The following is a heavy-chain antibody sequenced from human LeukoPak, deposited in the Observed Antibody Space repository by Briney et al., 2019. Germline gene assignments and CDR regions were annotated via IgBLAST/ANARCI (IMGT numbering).Heavy chain of an antibody. J-gene: IGHJ4*02. D-gene: IGHD6-13*01. CDR1: GGSISSGSYY. CDR2: IDTSGST. V-gene: IGHV4-61*02. Sequence: PSQTLSLTCTVSGGSISSGSYYWSWIRQPAGKGLEWIGRIDTSGSTNYNPSLKSRVTIPVDTSKNQSPLKLSSVPAADTAVYYCARTLPPGTAAGTFDYWGQGTLVTVSS. CDR3: ARTLPPGTAAGTFDY.